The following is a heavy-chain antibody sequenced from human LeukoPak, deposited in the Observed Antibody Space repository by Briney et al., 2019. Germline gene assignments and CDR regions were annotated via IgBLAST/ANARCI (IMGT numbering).Heavy chain of an antibody. V-gene: IGHV3-7*03. J-gene: IGHJ6*04. CDR3: AGGNSMDV. CDR2: INKDGGGI. Sequence: GGSLRLSCAASGFTFSSYSMNWVRQAPGKGLEGVANINKDGGGISYVDSVKGRFIISRDNARNSLYLQMNSLRVEDTAVYFCAGGNSMDVWGKGTAVTVSS. CDR1: GFTFSSYS. D-gene: IGHD1/OR15-1a*01.